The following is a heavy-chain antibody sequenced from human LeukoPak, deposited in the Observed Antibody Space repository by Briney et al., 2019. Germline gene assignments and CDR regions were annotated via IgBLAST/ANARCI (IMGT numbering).Heavy chain of an antibody. V-gene: IGHV3-7*01. CDR2: IKQDGSVE. D-gene: IGHD5-18*01. CDR1: GFTFENYW. CDR3: ARWAGVTDY. J-gene: IGHJ4*02. Sequence: GGSLRLSCAASGFTFENYWMSWVRQAPGKGPEWVANIKQDGSVEHYLDSVTGRFTISRDNAKNSLILQMNSLRAEDTAVYYCARWAGVTDYWGQGTLVTVSS.